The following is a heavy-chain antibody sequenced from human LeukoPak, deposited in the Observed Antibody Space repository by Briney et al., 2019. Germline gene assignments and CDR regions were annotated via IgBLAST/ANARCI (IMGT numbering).Heavy chain of an antibody. J-gene: IGHJ4*02. CDR3: AKVGIFGLVTYYFDY. V-gene: IGHV3-30*18. CDR1: GFTFSSYG. CDR2: IPYDGSNK. D-gene: IGHD3/OR15-3a*01. Sequence: PGGSLRLSCAASGFTFSSYGMHWVRQAPGKGLEWVAVIPYDGSNKYYADSVKGRFTISRDNAKNSLYLQMNSLKAEDTAFYYCAKVGIFGLVTYYFDYWGQGTLVTVSS.